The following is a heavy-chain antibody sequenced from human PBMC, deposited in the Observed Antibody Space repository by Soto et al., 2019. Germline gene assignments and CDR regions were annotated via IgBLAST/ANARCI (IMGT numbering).Heavy chain of an antibody. CDR2: MSYTGNT. D-gene: IGHD3-3*01. J-gene: IGHJ5*02. CDR3: AGAMHAGITRFFGP. CDR1: GGSVNYNH. V-gene: IGHV4-59*02. Sequence: SETLSLTCCVSGGSVNYNHCSWSRQFPGQGLEWIAYMSYTGNTNYNPSLQSRVTISLDTSKNQLSLKLTSMTAADTAVYYCAGAMHAGITRFFGPWGQGTLVTVSS.